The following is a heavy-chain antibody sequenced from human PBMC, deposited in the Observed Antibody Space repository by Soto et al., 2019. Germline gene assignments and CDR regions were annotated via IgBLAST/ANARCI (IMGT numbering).Heavy chain of an antibody. J-gene: IGHJ5*02. V-gene: IGHV3-30-3*01. CDR3: ARENYDFWSGYPGGWFDP. D-gene: IGHD3-3*01. Sequence: PGGSLRLSCAASGFTFSSYAMHWVRQAPGKGLEWVAVISYDGSNKYYADSVKGRFTISRDNSKNTLYLQMNSLRAEDTAVCYCARENYDFWSGYPGGWFDPWGQGTLVTVSS. CDR2: ISYDGSNK. CDR1: GFTFSSYA.